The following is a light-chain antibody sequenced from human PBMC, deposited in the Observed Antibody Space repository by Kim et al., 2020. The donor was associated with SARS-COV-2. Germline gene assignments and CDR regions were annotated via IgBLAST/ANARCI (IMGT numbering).Light chain of an antibody. CDR3: GTWDSSLSAGL. Sequence: GQRVTISCSGGSSNIGNNYVYWYQQLPGTAPKVLIYDNNKRPSGIPDRFSGSKSGTSATLVITGLQTGDEADYYCGTWDSSLSAGLFGGGTKLTVL. CDR2: DNN. CDR1: SSNIGNNY. V-gene: IGLV1-51*01. J-gene: IGLJ3*02.